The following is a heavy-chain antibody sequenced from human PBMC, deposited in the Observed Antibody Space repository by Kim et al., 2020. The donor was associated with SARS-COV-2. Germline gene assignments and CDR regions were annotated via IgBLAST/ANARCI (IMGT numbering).Heavy chain of an antibody. CDR3: ARKKYYDFTRGYYGMDV. CDR1: GGSINNFY. D-gene: IGHD3-3*01. V-gene: IGHV4-59*08. Sequence: SETLSLTCTVSGGSINNFYWSWIRQPPGKGLEWIGYIYYSGSTNYNPSLKSRVSISLDTSKSQFSLKLSSVTAADTAVYYCARKKYYDFTRGYYGMDVWG. CDR2: IYYSGST. J-gene: IGHJ6*01.